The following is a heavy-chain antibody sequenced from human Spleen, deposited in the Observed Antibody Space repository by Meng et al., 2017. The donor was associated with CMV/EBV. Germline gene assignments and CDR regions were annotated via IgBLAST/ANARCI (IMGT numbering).Heavy chain of an antibody. J-gene: IGHJ3*02. CDR3: ARTNLWFGELSPFDI. CDR2: ISYDGSNK. V-gene: IGHV3-30-3*01. CDR1: GFTFSSYA. Sequence: GGSLRLSCAASGFTFSSYAMNWVRQAPGKGLQWVAVISYDGSNKYYADSLKGRFTISRDNSKNTLYLQMSRLRPEDTSLYYCARTNLWFGELSPFDIWGQGTMVTVS. D-gene: IGHD3-10*01.